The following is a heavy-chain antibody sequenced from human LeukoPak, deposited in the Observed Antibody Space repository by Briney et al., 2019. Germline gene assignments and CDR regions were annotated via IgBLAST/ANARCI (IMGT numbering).Heavy chain of an antibody. D-gene: IGHD3-22*01. V-gene: IGHV5-51*01. J-gene: IGHJ6*02. CDR3: ARHPHYYDSSGYYHYYYGMDV. Sequence: GESLKISCKGSGYSFTSYWIGWVRQMPGKGPEWMGIIYPGDSDTRYSPSFQGQVTISADKSISTAYLQWSSLKASDTAMYYCARHPHYYDSSGYYHYYYGMDVWGQGTTVTVSS. CDR2: IYPGDSDT. CDR1: GYSFTSYW.